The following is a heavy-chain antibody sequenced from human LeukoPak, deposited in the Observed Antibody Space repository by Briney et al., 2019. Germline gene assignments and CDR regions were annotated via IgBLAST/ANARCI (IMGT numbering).Heavy chain of an antibody. CDR2: ISGSGSST. CDR3: AKGALPNFYY. V-gene: IGHV3-23*01. CDR1: GFTFSNAW. D-gene: IGHD1-26*01. J-gene: IGHJ4*02. Sequence: GGSLRLSCAASGFTFSNAWMSWVRQAPGKGLEWVSTISGSGSSTYYADSVKGRFTISRDNSKNTLYLQMNSLRAEDTAVYYCAKGALPNFYYWGQGTLVTVSS.